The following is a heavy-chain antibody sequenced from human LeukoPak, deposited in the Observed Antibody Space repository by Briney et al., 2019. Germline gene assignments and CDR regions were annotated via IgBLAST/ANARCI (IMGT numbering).Heavy chain of an antibody. Sequence: GGSLRLSCAASGFTFRSYWMHWVRQAPGKGRVWVSLIHIDGRTTNYADSVKGRFTISRDNAKNTLFLQMNSLRADDTAVYYCARGRVWNLDYWGQGTLVSVST. J-gene: IGHJ4*02. CDR3: ARGRVWNLDY. CDR1: GFTFRSYW. CDR2: IHIDGRTT. V-gene: IGHV3-74*01. D-gene: IGHD1-1*01.